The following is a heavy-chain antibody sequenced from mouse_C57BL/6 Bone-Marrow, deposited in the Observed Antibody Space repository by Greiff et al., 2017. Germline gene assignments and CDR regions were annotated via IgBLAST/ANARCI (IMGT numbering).Heavy chain of an antibody. CDR3: AEGITTGGY. Sequence: VHVKQSGAELVKPGASVKLSCTASGFNIKDYYMHWVKQRTEQGLEWIGRIDPEDGETKSAPKFQGKATITAYTSSNTAYLQLSSLTSEDTAVYYYAEGITTGGYWGQGTTLTVSS. J-gene: IGHJ2*01. CDR2: IDPEDGET. V-gene: IGHV14-2*01. CDR1: GFNIKDYY. D-gene: IGHD1-1*01.